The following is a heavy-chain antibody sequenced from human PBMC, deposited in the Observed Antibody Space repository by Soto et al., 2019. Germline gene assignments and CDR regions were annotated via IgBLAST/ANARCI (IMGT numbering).Heavy chain of an antibody. Sequence: GGSLRLSCTVSGFPFSAYNINWVRQAPWKGLEWVSSITVGSSHIYQPNSMKGRFTISRDDAKKSVYLQIDSLRDEDTALYYCSRRPQVSLSVAYWGQGIRVTVCS. V-gene: IGHV3-21*01. D-gene: IGHD3-16*02. J-gene: IGHJ4*02. CDR1: GFPFSAYN. CDR2: ITVGSSHI. CDR3: SRRPQVSLSVAY.